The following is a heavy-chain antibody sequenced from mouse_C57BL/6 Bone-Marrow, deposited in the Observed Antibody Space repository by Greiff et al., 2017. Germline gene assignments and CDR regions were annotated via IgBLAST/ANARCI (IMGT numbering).Heavy chain of an antibody. J-gene: IGHJ4*01. V-gene: IGHV3-8*01. CDR3: ARYSNVEEAMDY. CDR1: GYSFTSDY. CDR2: ISYSGST. Sequence: EVQLQESGPGLAKPSQTLSLTCSVTGYSFTSDYWNWIRKFPGHKLEYMGYISYSGSTYYNPSLKSRISITRDTSKNQYYLQLNYVTTEYTATKYCARYSNVEEAMDYWGQGTSVTVSS. D-gene: IGHD2-5*01.